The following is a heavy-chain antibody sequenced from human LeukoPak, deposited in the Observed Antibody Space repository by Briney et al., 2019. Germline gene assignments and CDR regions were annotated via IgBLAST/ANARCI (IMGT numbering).Heavy chain of an antibody. CDR3: AKDPYDYGDYVLDY. Sequence: GGSLRLSCAASGFTFSSYGMHWVRQAPGKGLELVAVISYDGSNKYYADSAKGRFTISRDNSKNTLYLQMNSLRAEDTAVYYCAKDPYDYGDYVLDYWGQGTLVTVSS. J-gene: IGHJ4*02. CDR2: ISYDGSNK. CDR1: GFTFSSYG. V-gene: IGHV3-30*18. D-gene: IGHD4-17*01.